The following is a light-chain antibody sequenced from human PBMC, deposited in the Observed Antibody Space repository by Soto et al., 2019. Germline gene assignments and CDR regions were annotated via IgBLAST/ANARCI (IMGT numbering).Light chain of an antibody. CDR1: SSDVGGYNY. Sequence: QSALTQPPSASGSPGQSVTISCTGTSSDVGGYNYVSWYQQHPGKAPKLMIYEVSNRPSGVSHRFSGSKSGNTASLTISGLQTEDEADYYCSSFSSITREVFGGGTKVTVL. CDR3: SSFSSITREV. CDR2: EVS. V-gene: IGLV2-14*01. J-gene: IGLJ2*01.